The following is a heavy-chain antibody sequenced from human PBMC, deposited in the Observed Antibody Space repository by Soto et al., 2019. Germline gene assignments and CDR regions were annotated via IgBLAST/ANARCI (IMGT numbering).Heavy chain of an antibody. D-gene: IGHD2-2*01. CDR1: GFTFSDYY. CDR2: ISSSSSYT. Sequence: QVQLVESGGGLVKPGGSLRLSCAASGFTFSDYYMSWIRQAPGKGLEWVSYISSSSSYTNYADSVKGRFTISRDNAKNSLYLQMNSLRAEETAVYYCARDPHCSSTSCRYYYYYGMDVWGQGTTVTVSS. CDR3: ARDPHCSSTSCRYYYYYGMDV. J-gene: IGHJ6*02. V-gene: IGHV3-11*06.